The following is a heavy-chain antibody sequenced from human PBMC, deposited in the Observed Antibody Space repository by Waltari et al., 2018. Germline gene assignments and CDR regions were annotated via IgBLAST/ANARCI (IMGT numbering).Heavy chain of an antibody. CDR3: ARPTRGYYYDGMDV. CDR1: GYTFTGYF. V-gene: IGHV1-2*02. J-gene: IGHJ6*02. Sequence: QVQLVQSGAEVKKPGASVKVSCKTSGYTFTGYFMHWVRQAPGQGLEWMGGINPNSGGTDYEQQFQGRVTMTRDTSMSTAYMELSRLRSDDTAVYFCARPTRGYYYDGMDVWGQGTTVTVSS. CDR2: INPNSGGT.